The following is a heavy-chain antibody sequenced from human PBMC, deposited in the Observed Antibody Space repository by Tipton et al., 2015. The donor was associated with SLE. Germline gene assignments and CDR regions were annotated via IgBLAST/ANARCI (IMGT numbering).Heavy chain of an antibody. Sequence: LRLSCAVSGYSISSGYYWGWIRQPPGKGLEWIGSIYHSGSTYYNPSLKSRVTISVDTSKNQFSLKLSSVTAADTAVYYCARNSAGSFDYWGQGTLVTVSS. D-gene: IGHD6-19*01. J-gene: IGHJ4*02. CDR1: GYSISSGYY. CDR2: IYHSGST. CDR3: ARNSAGSFDY. V-gene: IGHV4-38-2*01.